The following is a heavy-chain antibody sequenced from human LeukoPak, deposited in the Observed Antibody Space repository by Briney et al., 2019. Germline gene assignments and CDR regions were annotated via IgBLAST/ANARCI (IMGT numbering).Heavy chain of an antibody. CDR2: IWYDGSNK. J-gene: IGHJ4*02. CDR3: ARVWGRQIDY. Sequence: PGGSLRLSCAASGFTFSSYGMHWVRQAPGKGLEWVAIIWYDGSNKNYGDSVKGRFTISRDNPKNTLYLQMNSLRAEDTAVYYCARVWGRQIDYWGQGTLVTVSS. CDR1: GFTFSSYG. V-gene: IGHV3-33*01. D-gene: IGHD3-16*01.